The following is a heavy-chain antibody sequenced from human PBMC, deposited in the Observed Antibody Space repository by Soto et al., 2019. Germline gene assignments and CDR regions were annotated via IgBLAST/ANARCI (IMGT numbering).Heavy chain of an antibody. CDR1: GYTFTSYA. CDR3: ASRPLLSGSYSLYGMDV. D-gene: IGHD1-26*01. Sequence: ASVKVSCKASGYTFTSYAMHWVRQAPGQRLEWMGWINAGNGNTKYSQKFQGRVTMTRDTSTSTVYMELSSLRSEDTAVYYCASRPLLSGSYSLYGMDVWGQGTTVTVSS. J-gene: IGHJ6*02. V-gene: IGHV1-3*01. CDR2: INAGNGNT.